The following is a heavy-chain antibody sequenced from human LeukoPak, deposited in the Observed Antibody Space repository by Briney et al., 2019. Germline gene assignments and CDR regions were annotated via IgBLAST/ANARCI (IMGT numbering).Heavy chain of an antibody. Sequence: PSETLSRTCAGYGGSCSGYYWSWIRQPPGKGLEWIGEINHSGSTNYNPSLKSRVTISVDTSKNQFSLELSSVTAADTAVYYCARLDLRYFDWLSTYSFDYWGQGTLVTVSS. D-gene: IGHD3-9*01. J-gene: IGHJ4*02. CDR2: INHSGST. CDR1: GGSCSGYY. V-gene: IGHV4-34*01. CDR3: ARLDLRYFDWLSTYSFDY.